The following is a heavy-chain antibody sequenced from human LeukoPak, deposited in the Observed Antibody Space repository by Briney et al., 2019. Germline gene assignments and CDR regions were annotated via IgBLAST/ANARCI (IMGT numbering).Heavy chain of an antibody. J-gene: IGHJ4*02. CDR1: GGSISSNSNY. Sequence: PSETLSLTCTVSGGSISSNSNYWAWIRHPPGRGLEWIVSISYGGSTYYSPSLESRVTISVDTSKNQFSLKLSSVTAADTAVYYCARQALWFFDHWGQGTLVTVSS. CDR3: ARQALWFFDH. CDR2: ISYGGST. D-gene: IGHD2-21*01. V-gene: IGHV4-39*01.